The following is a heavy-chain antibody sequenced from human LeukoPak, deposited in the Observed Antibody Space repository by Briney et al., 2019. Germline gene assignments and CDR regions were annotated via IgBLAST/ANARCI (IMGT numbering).Heavy chain of an antibody. CDR1: GDSISPYY. Sequence: SETLSLTCTVSGDSISPYYCSWIRQSAEKGLQWIGRVSAGGTTDYNPSLKSRVTMSVDTSKTQFSLKMTSVTAAETAVYYCSRGGGQWLIPDFDYWGQGLLVIVSS. V-gene: IGHV4-4*07. D-gene: IGHD6-19*01. CDR2: VSAGGTT. CDR3: SRGGGQWLIPDFDY. J-gene: IGHJ4*02.